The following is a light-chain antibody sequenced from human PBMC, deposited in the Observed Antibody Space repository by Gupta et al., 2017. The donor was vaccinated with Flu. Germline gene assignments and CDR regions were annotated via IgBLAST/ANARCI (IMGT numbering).Light chain of an antibody. CDR2: WAS. CDR3: QQYYGTPPIT. CDR1: QSLLYSSNNKNY. V-gene: IGKV4-1*01. J-gene: IGKJ5*01. Sequence: DIVLTQSPDSLAVSLGERASMNCRSSQSLLYSSNNKNYLAWYQQKPGQPPKLLIYWASTRESGVPDRFSGSGPGTDFTLTISSLQAEDVAVYFRQQYYGTPPITFGPGTRLEIK.